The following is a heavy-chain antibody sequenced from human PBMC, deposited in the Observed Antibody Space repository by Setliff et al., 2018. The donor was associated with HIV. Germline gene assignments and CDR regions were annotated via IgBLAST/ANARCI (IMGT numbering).Heavy chain of an antibody. CDR3: ARDLHANYHVVDI. J-gene: IGHJ3*02. CDR2: VYYTGKT. Sequence: SETLPLTCSVSGVSIVSGGFYFSWIRHHPGKGLEWIGTVYYTGKTYYNPSLQSRLTMSADTSKNQLYLKINSVTAADTAVYFCARDLHANYHVVDIWGPGTMVTVSS. V-gene: IGHV4-31*03. CDR1: GVSIVSGGFY. D-gene: IGHD2-15*01.